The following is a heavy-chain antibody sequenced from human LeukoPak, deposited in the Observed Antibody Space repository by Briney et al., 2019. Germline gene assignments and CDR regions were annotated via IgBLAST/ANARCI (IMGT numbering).Heavy chain of an antibody. CDR1: GFTFSSYA. V-gene: IGHV3-23*01. D-gene: IGHD6-6*01. CDR3: ARERFEYSSSWASDY. CDR2: ISGSGGST. J-gene: IGHJ4*02. Sequence: GGSLRLSCAASGFTFSSYAMSWVRQAPGKGLEWVSAISGSGGSTYYADSVKGRFTISRDNSKNTLYLQMNSLRAEDTAVYYCARERFEYSSSWASDYWGQGTLVTVSS.